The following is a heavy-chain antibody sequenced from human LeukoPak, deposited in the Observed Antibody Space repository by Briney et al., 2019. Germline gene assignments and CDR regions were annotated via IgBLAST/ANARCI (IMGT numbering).Heavy chain of an antibody. D-gene: IGHD6-13*01. CDR2: IIPIFGTA. CDR1: VGTFSSYA. J-gene: IGHJ4*02. Sequence: AVKVSSKPSVGTFSSYAISWVPQAPPQGLWWMGGIIPIFGTANYAQKLQGRVTITADESTSTAYMELSSLSSADTAVYYCARAAYSSSWFDYWGQGTLVTVSS. CDR3: ARAAYSSSWFDY. V-gene: IGHV1-69*01.